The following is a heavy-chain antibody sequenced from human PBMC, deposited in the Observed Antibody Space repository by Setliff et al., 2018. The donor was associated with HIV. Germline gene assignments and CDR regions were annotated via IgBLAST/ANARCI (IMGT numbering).Heavy chain of an antibody. CDR2: INSAGSSS. CDR1: TRISTPDW. CDR3: AKVAGIAVAGIYWFDP. J-gene: IGHJ5*02. Sequence: GGSLRLSCVASTRISTPDWIHWVRQAPGAGLVWVARINSAGSSSSYADSVKGRFTISRDNSKNTLYLQMNSLRAEDTAVYYCAKVAGIAVAGIYWFDPWGQGTLVTVS. V-gene: IGHV3-74*01. D-gene: IGHD6-19*01.